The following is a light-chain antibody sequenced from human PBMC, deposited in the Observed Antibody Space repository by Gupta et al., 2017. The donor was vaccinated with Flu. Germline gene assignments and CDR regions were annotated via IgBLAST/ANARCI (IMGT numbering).Light chain of an antibody. CDR2: MAS. J-gene: IGKJ1*01. CDR3: HHNRQSRLT. Sequence: DIQLTQSPSTLAASVGDRVTITCRASQSLGKYLAWYQQKPGKAPKVLIHMASVLETGVPSRFRGSGSGTEFALTIEGLQPDDFATYYCHHNRQSRLTFGKGTKVEI. CDR1: QSLGKY. V-gene: IGKV1-5*03.